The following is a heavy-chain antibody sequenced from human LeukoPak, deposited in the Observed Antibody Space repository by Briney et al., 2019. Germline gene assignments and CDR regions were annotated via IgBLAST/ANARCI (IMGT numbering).Heavy chain of an antibody. CDR2: ISSSGSTI. CDR3: ARGHVDIVATPDDY. J-gene: IGHJ4*02. Sequence: PGGSLRLSCAASGFTFSNPWMSWIRQAPGKGLEWVSYISSSGSTIYYADSVKGRFTISRDNAKNSLYLQMNSLRAEDTAVYYCARGHVDIVATPDDYWGQGTLVTVSS. CDR1: GFTFSNPW. D-gene: IGHD5-12*01. V-gene: IGHV3-11*01.